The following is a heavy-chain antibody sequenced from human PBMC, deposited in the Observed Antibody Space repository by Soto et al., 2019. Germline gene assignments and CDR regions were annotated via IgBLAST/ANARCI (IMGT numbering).Heavy chain of an antibody. CDR1: GFSFNNYG. Sequence: QVQLVESGGGVVQPGGSLRLSCAASGFSFNNYGIHWVRQAPGKGLEWVAVILFDGSDNWYADSVKGRFTISRDNSKNTLYLHMNSLTAEDTAVYYCVKDMGYCSGGSCYLGAYFYYYMDVWGKGTTVTVSS. J-gene: IGHJ6*03. CDR2: ILFDGSDN. CDR3: VKDMGYCSGGSCYLGAYFYYYMDV. V-gene: IGHV3-30*18. D-gene: IGHD2-15*01.